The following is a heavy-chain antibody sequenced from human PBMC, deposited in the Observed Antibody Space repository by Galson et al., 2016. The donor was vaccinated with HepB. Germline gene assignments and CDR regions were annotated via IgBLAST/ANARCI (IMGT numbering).Heavy chain of an antibody. V-gene: IGHV3-30*04. CDR2: ISSDGSNE. J-gene: IGHJ5*01. Sequence: SLRLSCAASGYIFRTYPMHWVRQAPGKGLEWVAVISSDGSNEWYADSVKGRFTISRDDAKNSLYLQMNNLSVGDTAIYHCAQEVGWLRFAFGSWGQGTLVTVSS. CDR3: AQEVGWLRFAFGS. D-gene: IGHD5-12*01. CDR1: GYIFRTYP.